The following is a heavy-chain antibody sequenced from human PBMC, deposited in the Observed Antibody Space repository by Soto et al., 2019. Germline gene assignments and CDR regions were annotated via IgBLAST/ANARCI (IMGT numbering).Heavy chain of an antibody. CDR2: IGGSGGST. D-gene: IGHD3-16*01. Sequence: EVQVLESGGTLVQPGGSLRLSCAASGFTFSSCAMSWVRQAPGKGLEWVSGIGGSGGSTYYADSVKGPFTISRDNSINTLYLQMNSLRAEDTAIYYCAKVMSGTTFGKRPFDNWGQGTLVTVSS. V-gene: IGHV3-23*01. J-gene: IGHJ4*02. CDR1: GFTFSSCA. CDR3: AKVMSGTTFGKRPFDN.